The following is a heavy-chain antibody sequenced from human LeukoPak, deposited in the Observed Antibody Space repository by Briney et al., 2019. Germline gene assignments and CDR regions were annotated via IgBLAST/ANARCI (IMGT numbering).Heavy chain of an antibody. J-gene: IGHJ4*02. CDR1: GYTFTSYG. CDR3: ARDDDRFGAHLIGGY. D-gene: IGHD3-10*01. V-gene: IGHV1-18*01. Sequence: GASVKVSCKASGYTFTSYGISWVRQAPGQGLKWMGWISAYNGNTNYAQKLQGRVTMTTDTSTSTAYMELRSLRSDDTAVYYCARDDDRFGAHLIGGYWSQGTLVTVSS. CDR2: ISAYNGNT.